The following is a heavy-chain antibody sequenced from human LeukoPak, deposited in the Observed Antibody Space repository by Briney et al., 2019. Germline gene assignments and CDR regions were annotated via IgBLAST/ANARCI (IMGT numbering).Heavy chain of an antibody. J-gene: IGHJ3*02. CDR1: GDTFTSYG. V-gene: IGHV1-18*01. CDR3: ARVPPDSSGYYYAHDAFDI. Sequence: ASLKVSCKASGDTFTSYGISWVRQAPGQGLEWMGRISAYNGNTNYAQKRQGRVTMTTDTSTSTAYMELRSLRSDDTAVYYCARVPPDSSGYYYAHDAFDIWGQGTMVTVSS. CDR2: ISAYNGNT. D-gene: IGHD3-22*01.